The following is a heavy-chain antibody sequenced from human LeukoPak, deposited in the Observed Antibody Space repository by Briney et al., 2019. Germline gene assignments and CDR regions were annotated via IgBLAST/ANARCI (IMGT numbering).Heavy chain of an antibody. Sequence: GGSLRLSCAASGCTLSSYAMHWVRQAPGKGLEWVTVISTDGKDKKYADSVKGRFAISRDNSKNTLDLQMNSLRAEDTAVYYCAKDQKWAPAGYYFDSWGQGTLVTVSS. CDR2: ISTDGKDK. J-gene: IGHJ4*02. CDR1: GCTLSSYA. D-gene: IGHD6-13*01. CDR3: AKDQKWAPAGYYFDS. V-gene: IGHV3-30*18.